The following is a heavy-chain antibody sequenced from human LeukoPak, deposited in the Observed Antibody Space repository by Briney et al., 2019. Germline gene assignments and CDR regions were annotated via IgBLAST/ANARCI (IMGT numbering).Heavy chain of an antibody. Sequence: APVKVSCKASGYTFTGYYMHWVRQAPGQGLEWMGWINPNSGGTNYAQKFQGRVTMTRDTSISTAYMELSRLRSDDTAVYYCARNVGYSSSSVGTYAFDIWGQGTMVTVSS. CDR3: ARNVGYSSSSVGTYAFDI. D-gene: IGHD6-6*01. CDR1: GYTFTGYY. V-gene: IGHV1-2*02. CDR2: INPNSGGT. J-gene: IGHJ3*02.